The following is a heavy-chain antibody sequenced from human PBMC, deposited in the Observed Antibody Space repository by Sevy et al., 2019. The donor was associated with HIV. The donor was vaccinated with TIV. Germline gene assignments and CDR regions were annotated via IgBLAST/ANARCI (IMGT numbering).Heavy chain of an antibody. CDR2: ISSSSSTI. CDR1: GFTFSSYS. CDR3: AREGYDFWSGYPERPNYYYYMDV. Sequence: GGSLRLSCAASGFTFSSYSMNWVRQAPGKGLEWVSYISSSSSTIYYADSVKGRFTISRDNAKNSLYLQMNSLRAEDTAVYYCAREGYDFWSGYPERPNYYYYMDVWGKGTTVTVSS. D-gene: IGHD3-3*01. J-gene: IGHJ6*03. V-gene: IGHV3-48*01.